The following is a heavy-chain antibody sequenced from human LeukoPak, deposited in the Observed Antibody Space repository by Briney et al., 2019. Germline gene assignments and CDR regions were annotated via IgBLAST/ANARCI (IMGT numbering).Heavy chain of an antibody. CDR1: GFNVGSNY. V-gene: IGHV3-53*01. CDR2: LYSGGST. J-gene: IGHJ4*02. CDR3: ARHLLWFGELSGGFDY. Sequence: GGSLRLSCAVSGFNVGSNYINWVRQAPGKGLEWVSALYSGGSTYYADSVKGRFTVSRDNSKNTLYLQMNRLRAEDAAVYYCARHLLWFGELSGGFDYWGQGTLVTVSS. D-gene: IGHD3-10*01.